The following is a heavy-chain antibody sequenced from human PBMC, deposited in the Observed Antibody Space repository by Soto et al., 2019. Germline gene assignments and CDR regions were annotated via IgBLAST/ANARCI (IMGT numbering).Heavy chain of an antibody. Sequence: SETLSLTCAVYGGSFSGYYWSWIRQPPGKGLEWIGEINHSGSTNYNPSLKSRVTISVDTSKNQFSLKLSSVTAADTAVYYCARVFTTVKNLRPLDYWGQGTLVTVSS. V-gene: IGHV4-34*01. D-gene: IGHD4-4*01. J-gene: IGHJ4*02. CDR1: GGSFSGYY. CDR3: ARVFTTVKNLRPLDY. CDR2: INHSGST.